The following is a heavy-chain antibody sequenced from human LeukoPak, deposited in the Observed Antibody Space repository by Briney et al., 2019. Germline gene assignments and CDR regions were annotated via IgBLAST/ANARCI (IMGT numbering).Heavy chain of an antibody. CDR1: GFTFSSYS. J-gene: IGHJ6*03. CDR3: ARESRYYYYMDV. V-gene: IGHV3-48*04. Sequence: PGGSLRLSCAASGFTFSSYSMNWVRQAPGKGLEWVSYISSSSTKYYADSVKGRFTISRDNAKNSLYLQMNSLRAEDTAVYYCARESRYYYYMDVWGKGTTVTVSS. CDR2: ISSSSTK.